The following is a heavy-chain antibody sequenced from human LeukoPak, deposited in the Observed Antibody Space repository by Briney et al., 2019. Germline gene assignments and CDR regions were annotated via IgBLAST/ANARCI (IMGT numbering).Heavy chain of an antibody. Sequence: SETLSLTCAVSGGSFSGYYWCWIRQPPGKGLEWIGEINHSGSTNYNPSLKSRVTISVDTSKNQFSLKLSSVTAADTAVYYCARGPGAAAAIPGRRSGLDPWGQGTLVTVSS. CDR2: INHSGST. CDR1: GGSFSGYY. V-gene: IGHV4-34*01. D-gene: IGHD2-2*02. CDR3: ARGPGAAAAIPGRRSGLDP. J-gene: IGHJ5*02.